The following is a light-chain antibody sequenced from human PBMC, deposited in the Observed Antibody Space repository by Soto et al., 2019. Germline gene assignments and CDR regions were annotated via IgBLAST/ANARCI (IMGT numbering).Light chain of an antibody. V-gene: IGKV1-39*01. J-gene: IGKJ2*01. Sequence: DIQMTQSPSSLSASVGDRVTITCRASQSISSYLNWYQHKPVKAPKLLIYAASSLQSGVPSRFSGSGSGTDFTLTISSLQPEDFATYYCQQSYNTPYTFGQGTKLEIK. CDR1: QSISSY. CDR3: QQSYNTPYT. CDR2: AAS.